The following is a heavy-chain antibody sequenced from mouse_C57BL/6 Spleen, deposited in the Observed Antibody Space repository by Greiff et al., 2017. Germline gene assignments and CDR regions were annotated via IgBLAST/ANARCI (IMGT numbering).Heavy chain of an antibody. D-gene: IGHD4-1*01. J-gene: IGHJ2*01. CDR1: GYAFSSYW. CDR3: ARGDWDRDFDY. V-gene: IGHV1-80*01. CDR2: IYPGDGDT. Sequence: VKLMESGAELVKPGASVKISCKASGYAFSSYWMNWVKQRPGKGLEWIGQIYPGDGDTNYNGKFKGKATLTADKSSSTAYMQLSSLTSEDSAVYFCARGDWDRDFDYWGQGTTLTVSS.